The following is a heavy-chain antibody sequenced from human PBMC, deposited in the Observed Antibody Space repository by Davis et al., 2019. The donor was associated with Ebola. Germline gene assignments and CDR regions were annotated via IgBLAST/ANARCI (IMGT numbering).Heavy chain of an antibody. CDR1: GFILTNYA. CDR3: ARGGIIAVAGRGGWFDP. D-gene: IGHD6-19*01. V-gene: IGHV1-3*01. Sequence: AASVKVSCKASGFILTNYAIHWVRQAPGQRLEWMGWVHGGNGNTKYSQRFQGRVTITTDTSASTVYLDLTSLRSDDTAVYYCARGGIIAVAGRGGWFDPWGQGTLVTVSS. CDR2: VHGGNGNT. J-gene: IGHJ5*02.